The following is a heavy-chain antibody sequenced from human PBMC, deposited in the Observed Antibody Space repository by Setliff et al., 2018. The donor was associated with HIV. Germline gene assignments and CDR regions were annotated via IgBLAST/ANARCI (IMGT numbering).Heavy chain of an antibody. J-gene: IGHJ4*02. CDR1: DSGTYY. Sequence: KPSETLSLTCTVSDSGTYYWSWIRQPAGKGLEWIGRVSSRGDTNYNPSLKSRVTMSVDTSKTQFSLKLTSVTASDTAVYYCARAAAGNTGPFDLWGQGSPVTVSS. V-gene: IGHV4-4*07. CDR3: ARAAAGNTGPFDL. D-gene: IGHD4-17*01. CDR2: VSSRGDT.